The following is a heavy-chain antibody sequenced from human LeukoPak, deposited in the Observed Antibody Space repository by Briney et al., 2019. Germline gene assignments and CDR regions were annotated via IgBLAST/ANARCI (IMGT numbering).Heavy chain of an antibody. Sequence: PGRSLRLSCAASGFTFSSYGMHWVRQAPGKGLEWVAFIRYDGSNKYYADSVKGRFTISRDNSKNTLYLQMNSLRAEDTAVYYCAKRRGLELLYYYYMDVWGKGTTVTVSS. CDR3: AKRRGLELLYYYYMDV. V-gene: IGHV3-30*02. CDR2: IRYDGSNK. J-gene: IGHJ6*03. D-gene: IGHD1-7*01. CDR1: GFTFSSYG.